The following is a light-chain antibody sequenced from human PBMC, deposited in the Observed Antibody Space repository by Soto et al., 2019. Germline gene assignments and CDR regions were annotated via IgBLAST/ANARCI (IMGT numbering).Light chain of an antibody. CDR1: QSVSSSY. Sequence: EIGLTQSPGTLSLSPGERATLSCRASQSVSSSYLAWYQQKPGQAPRLLIYGASSRATGIPDRFSGSGSGTDFTLTISRLEPEAFAVYYCQQYGSTPVTFGQGTKVEIK. CDR2: GAS. V-gene: IGKV3-20*01. J-gene: IGKJ1*01. CDR3: QQYGSTPVT.